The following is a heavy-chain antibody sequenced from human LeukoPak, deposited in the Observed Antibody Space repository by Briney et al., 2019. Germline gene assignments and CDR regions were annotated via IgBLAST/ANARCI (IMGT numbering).Heavy chain of an antibody. D-gene: IGHD5-12*01. J-gene: IGHJ4*02. CDR2: INWNGGST. Sequence: GGSLRLSCAASGFTFDDYGMSWVRQAPGKGLEWVSGINWNGGSTGYADSVKGRFTITRDNAKNSLYLQMNSLRAEDTALYYCAREPYSGYDSPFDYWGQGTLVTVSS. CDR1: GFTFDDYG. CDR3: AREPYSGYDSPFDY. V-gene: IGHV3-20*04.